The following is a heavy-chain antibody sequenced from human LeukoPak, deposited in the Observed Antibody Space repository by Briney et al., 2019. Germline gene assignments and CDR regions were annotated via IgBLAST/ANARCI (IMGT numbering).Heavy chain of an antibody. CDR2: FDPEDGET. CDR3: ATEIITGTTRYFDY. Sequence: GESLKISCKGSGYSFTSYWIGWVRQAPGKGLEWMGGFDPEDGETIYAQKFQGRVTMTEDTSTDTAYMELSSLRSEDTAVYYCATEIITGTTRYFDYWAREPWSPSPQ. V-gene: IGHV1-24*01. CDR1: GYSFTSYW. D-gene: IGHD1-7*01. J-gene: IGHJ4*02.